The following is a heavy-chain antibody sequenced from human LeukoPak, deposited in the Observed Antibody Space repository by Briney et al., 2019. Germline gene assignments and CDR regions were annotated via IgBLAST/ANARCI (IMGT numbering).Heavy chain of an antibody. V-gene: IGHV3-23*01. D-gene: IGHD3-10*01. CDR2: ISGSGGGT. J-gene: IGHJ6*03. CDR3: ARHGADYYGSGSSTMDV. CDR1: GFTFSSYG. Sequence: PGGSLRLSCAASGFTFSSYGMSWVRQAPGKGLEWVSAISGSGGGTYYADSVKGRFTISRDNSKNTLYLQMNSLRAEDTAVYYCARHGADYYGSGSSTMDVWGKGTTVTISS.